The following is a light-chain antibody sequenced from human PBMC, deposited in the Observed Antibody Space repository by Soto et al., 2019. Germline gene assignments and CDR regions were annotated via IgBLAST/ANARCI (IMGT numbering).Light chain of an antibody. CDR2: ATS. J-gene: IGKJ2*01. CDR1: QRLSSNY. Sequence: EIVLTQSPGTLSLSPGDRVTLSCRASQRLSSNYLAWYQQKPGQAPSLLIYATSSRATGIPDRFSGSGSGTDFTLTISRLEPEEFAVYYCQQYTRSRYIFGQGTKLEIK. V-gene: IGKV3-20*01. CDR3: QQYTRSRYI.